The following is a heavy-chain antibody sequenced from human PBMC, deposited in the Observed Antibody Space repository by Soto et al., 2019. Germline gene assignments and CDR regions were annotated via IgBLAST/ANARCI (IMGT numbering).Heavy chain of an antibody. Sequence: GGSLRLSCAASGFTFTDYSMTWVRQAPGQGLEWVSAISAGGGTTYYADSVKGRFTISRDNSKNTLYLHVNSLRAEDTAVYYCAKRGSTVTAYYFDYWGQGSLVTVSS. V-gene: IGHV3-23*01. D-gene: IGHD4-17*01. CDR2: ISAGGGTT. CDR1: GFTFTDYS. J-gene: IGHJ4*02. CDR3: AKRGSTVTAYYFDY.